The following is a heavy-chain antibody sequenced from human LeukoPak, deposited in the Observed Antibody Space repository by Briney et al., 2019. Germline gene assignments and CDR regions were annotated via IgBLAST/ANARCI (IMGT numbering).Heavy chain of an antibody. Sequence: SETLSLTCAVYGGSFSGYYWSWIRQPPGKGLEWIGEINHSGSTNYNPSLKSRVTISVDTSKNQFSLKLSSVTAADTAVYYCARVGGLPLQGYGGNVRSYYGMDVWAKGPRSPSP. CDR2: INHSGST. CDR1: GGSFSGYY. V-gene: IGHV4-34*01. J-gene: IGHJ6*02. CDR3: ARVGGLPLQGYGGNVRSYYGMDV. D-gene: IGHD4-23*01.